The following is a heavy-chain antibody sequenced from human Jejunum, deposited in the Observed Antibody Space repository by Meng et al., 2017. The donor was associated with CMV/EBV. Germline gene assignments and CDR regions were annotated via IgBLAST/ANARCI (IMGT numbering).Heavy chain of an antibody. CDR2: ISHSSNYI. CDR1: GFTFSTYT. J-gene: IGHJ4*02. Sequence: SGFTFSTYTMNWVRQAPGKGLEWVSSISHSSNYIYYADSVKGRFTISRDNAKNSLYLEMNSLRADDTAVYYCAKESMARNYFDYWGQGTLVTVSS. V-gene: IGHV3-21*01. D-gene: IGHD2/OR15-2a*01. CDR3: AKESMARNYFDY.